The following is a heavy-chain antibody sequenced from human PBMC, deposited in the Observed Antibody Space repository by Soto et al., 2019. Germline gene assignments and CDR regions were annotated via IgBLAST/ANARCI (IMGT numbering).Heavy chain of an antibody. Sequence: QITLKESGPTLVRPTQTLTLTCTFSGFSLSTSGVGVGWIRQPPGKALEWLALIYWDDDKRYSPSLKSRLTITKYTSKNQVVLTMNNMDPVDTATYYCAHSRCGGDCLQSYSSHYYYGMDVWGQGTTVTVSS. CDR3: AHSRCGGDCLQSYSSHYYYGMDV. V-gene: IGHV2-5*02. J-gene: IGHJ6*02. CDR1: GFSLSTSGVG. CDR2: IYWDDDK. D-gene: IGHD2-21*02.